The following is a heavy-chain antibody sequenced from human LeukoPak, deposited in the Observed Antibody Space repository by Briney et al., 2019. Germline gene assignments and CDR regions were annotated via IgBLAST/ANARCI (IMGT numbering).Heavy chain of an antibody. D-gene: IGHD6-19*01. CDR1: GYTFTSYG. V-gene: IGHV1-18*01. J-gene: IGHJ4*02. CDR3: ARAGPVSGIAVPLRY. Sequence: ASVKVSCKASGYTFTSYGISWVRQAPGQGLEWMGWISAYNSNTNYAQKLQGRVTMTTDTSTSTAYMELKRLRSDDTAVYYCARAGPVSGIAVPLRYWGQGTLVTVSS. CDR2: ISAYNSNT.